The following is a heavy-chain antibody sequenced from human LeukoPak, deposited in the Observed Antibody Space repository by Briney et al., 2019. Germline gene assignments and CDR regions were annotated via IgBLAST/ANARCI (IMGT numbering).Heavy chain of an antibody. CDR1: GGSISGSSYY. Sequence: SETLSLTCTVSGGSISGSSYYWSWIRQPPGKGLEWIGEINHSGGTNYNPSLKSRVTISVDTSKNQFSLKLSSVTAADTAVYYCAVNYYDSSGYYLMDVWGQGTTVTVSS. J-gene: IGHJ6*02. CDR2: INHSGGT. CDR3: AVNYYDSSGYYLMDV. D-gene: IGHD3-22*01. V-gene: IGHV4-39*07.